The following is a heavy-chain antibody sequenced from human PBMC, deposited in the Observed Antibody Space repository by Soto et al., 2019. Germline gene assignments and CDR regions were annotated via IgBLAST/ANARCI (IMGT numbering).Heavy chain of an antibody. D-gene: IGHD1-20*01. CDR1: GVSITNYY. V-gene: IGHV4-59*01. J-gene: IGHJ4*02. CDR3: AREQYNWKL. CDR2: VDHTGNT. Sequence: QVQLQESGTGLVKPSETLSLTCSVSGVSITNYYWTWIRHSPGNGLEWIGYVDHTGNTYYNPSLRCRVTISLDTSKNQVSLRLRSVTAADTAVYYCAREQYNWKLWGQGTLVTVSS.